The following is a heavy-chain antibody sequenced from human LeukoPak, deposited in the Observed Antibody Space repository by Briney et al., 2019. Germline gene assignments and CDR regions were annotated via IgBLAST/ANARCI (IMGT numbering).Heavy chain of an antibody. Sequence: SETLSLTCAVYGGSFSGYYWSWIRQPPGKGLEWIGEINHSGSTNYNPSLKSRVTISVDTSKNQFSLKLSSVTAADTAVYYCARPKRRYYYGSGDRNWYFDLWGRGTLVTVSS. CDR1: GGSFSGYY. CDR3: ARPKRRYYYGSGDRNWYFDL. V-gene: IGHV4-34*01. D-gene: IGHD3-10*01. CDR2: INHSGST. J-gene: IGHJ2*01.